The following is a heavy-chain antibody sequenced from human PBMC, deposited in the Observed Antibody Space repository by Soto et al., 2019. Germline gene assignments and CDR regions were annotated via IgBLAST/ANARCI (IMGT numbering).Heavy chain of an antibody. D-gene: IGHD2-21*02. J-gene: IGHJ4*02. V-gene: IGHV3-7*03. Sequence: PGGSLRLSCAASGFIFSSSWMTWVRQAPGKGLEWVANIKPDGSELYYGDSVKARFTISRDNAKNSLYLQMNSLRAEDTAVYYCARSPDIVVVTAWGQGTLVTVSS. CDR3: ARSPDIVVVTA. CDR2: IKPDGSEL. CDR1: GFIFSSSW.